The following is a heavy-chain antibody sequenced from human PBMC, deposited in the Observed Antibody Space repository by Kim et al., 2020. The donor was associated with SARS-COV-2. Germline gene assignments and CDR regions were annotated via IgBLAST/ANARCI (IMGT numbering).Heavy chain of an antibody. D-gene: IGHD3-3*01. V-gene: IGHV3-66*01. CDR1: GFTVNNNY. Sequence: GGSLRLSCAVSGFTVNNNYMNWARQAQGKGLGWVSIIYSGGSTYYANSVRDRLTISRDNSKNTLYLQMNSLRAEDTTVYYCARELTFWSGYSTPHYGMDVWGQGTTVTVSS. CDR2: IYSGGST. CDR3: ARELTFWSGYSTPHYGMDV. J-gene: IGHJ6*02.